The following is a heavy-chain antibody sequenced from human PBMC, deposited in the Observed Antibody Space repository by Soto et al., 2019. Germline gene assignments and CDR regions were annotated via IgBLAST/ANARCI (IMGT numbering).Heavy chain of an antibody. D-gene: IGHD1-7*01. CDR3: ASRDPGTSVDY. CDR2: IYRTGRT. J-gene: IGHJ4*02. V-gene: IGHV4-4*02. Sequence: QVQLQESGPGLVKPSGTLSLTCAVSGGSFTSNNWWTWVRQPPGQGLEWIGEIYRTGRTNYNPSLKSRVTISLDKSEKQFSLKGTSLTAADTAVYYCASRDPGTSVDYWGQGTLVTVSS. CDR1: GGSFTSNNW.